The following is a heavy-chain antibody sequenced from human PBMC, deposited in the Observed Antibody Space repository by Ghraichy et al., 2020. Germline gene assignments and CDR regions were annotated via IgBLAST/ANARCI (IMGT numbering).Heavy chain of an antibody. CDR3: TGQTTDYDY. D-gene: IGHD1-1*01. CDR1: GFTFSDSA. Sequence: GESLNISCAASGFTFSDSAMHWVRQASGKGLEWIGRIRSKANSHATAYAASMKGRVTISRDDSKNTAYLQMSSLKTEDTAIYYCTGQTTDYDYWGQGTLVTVSS. V-gene: IGHV3-73*01. J-gene: IGHJ4*02. CDR2: IRSKANSHAT.